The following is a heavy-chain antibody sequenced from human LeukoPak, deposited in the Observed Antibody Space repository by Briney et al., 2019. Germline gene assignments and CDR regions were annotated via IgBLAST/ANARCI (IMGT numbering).Heavy chain of an antibody. D-gene: IGHD6-19*01. Sequence: GGSLRLSCAASGFTFSSYEMNWVRQAPGKGLEWVSYISSSGSTIYYADSVKGRFTISRDSAKNSLYLQMNSLRAEDTAVYYCARCPYSSGSPIGYWGQGTLVTVSS. V-gene: IGHV3-48*03. CDR1: GFTFSSYE. CDR2: ISSSGSTI. J-gene: IGHJ4*02. CDR3: ARCPYSSGSPIGY.